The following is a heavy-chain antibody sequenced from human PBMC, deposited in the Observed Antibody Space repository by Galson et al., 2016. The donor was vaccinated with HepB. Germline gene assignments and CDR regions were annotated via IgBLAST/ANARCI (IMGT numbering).Heavy chain of an antibody. V-gene: IGHV1-18*04. D-gene: IGHD1/OR15-1a*01. CDR3: ARDAGHWNSLGLALDV. CDR2: TSAYNGNT. Sequence: SVKVSCKASGYNFVSRGLNWVRQAPGQGLEWMGWTSAYNGNTNYAQKFQGRLTMTTHTSTTTIYMELRSLTSDDTAVYYCARDAGHWNSLGLALDVWGRGTLVAVSS. CDR1: GYNFVSRG. J-gene: IGHJ3*01.